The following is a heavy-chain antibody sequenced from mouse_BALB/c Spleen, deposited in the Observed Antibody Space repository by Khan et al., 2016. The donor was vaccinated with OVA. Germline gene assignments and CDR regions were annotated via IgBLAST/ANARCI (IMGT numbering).Heavy chain of an antibody. CDR2: ISNSGST. Sequence: EVQLQESGPGLVKPSQSLSLTCTVTGYSITRDYAWNWIRQFPGNKLEWMGYISNSGSTSYNPSLKSRISITRDTSKNQFFLQLNSVTTEDTATXYCASGLGRYYAMDYWGQGTSVTVSS. V-gene: IGHV3-2*02. CDR1: GYSITRDYA. D-gene: IGHD4-1*01. CDR3: ASGLGRYYAMDY. J-gene: IGHJ4*01.